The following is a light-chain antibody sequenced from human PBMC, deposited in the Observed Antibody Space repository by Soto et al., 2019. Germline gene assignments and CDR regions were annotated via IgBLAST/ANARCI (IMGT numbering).Light chain of an antibody. J-gene: IGLJ2*01. CDR2: SNN. Sequence: QSVLTQPPSASGTPGQRVTISCSGSSSNIGSNTVNWYQQLPGTAPKLLIYSNNQRPSGVPDRFSGSKSGTSASLAISGLHSEDGADYYCAAWDDSLNGPVFGGGTKLTAL. CDR1: SSNIGSNT. CDR3: AAWDDSLNGPV. V-gene: IGLV1-44*01.